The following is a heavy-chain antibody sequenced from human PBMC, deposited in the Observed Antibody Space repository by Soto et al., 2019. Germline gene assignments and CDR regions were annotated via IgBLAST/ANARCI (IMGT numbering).Heavy chain of an antibody. CDR3: APLSVSLSGPYGIHV. J-gene: IGHJ6*02. CDR1: GGSISSHY. D-gene: IGHD2-15*01. Sequence: SETLSLTCTVSGGSISSHYWSWIRQPPGQGLEWIAYMYYTGSPNYNPSLKSRVTISVDTSKNQFSLNLSFVTASDTAVYYCAPLSVSLSGPYGIHVWGQGTTVTVSS. V-gene: IGHV4-59*08. CDR2: MYYTGSP.